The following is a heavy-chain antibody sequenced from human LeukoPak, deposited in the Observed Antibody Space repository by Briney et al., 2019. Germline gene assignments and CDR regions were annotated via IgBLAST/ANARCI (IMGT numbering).Heavy chain of an antibody. D-gene: IGHD3-3*01. CDR1: GGSISSYY. V-gene: IGHV4-59*01. J-gene: IGHJ5*02. CDR3: ARGGEYYDFWSGYYPFDP. Sequence: SETLSLTCTVSGGSISSYYWSWIRQPPGKGLEWIGYIYYSGSTNYNPSLKSRVTISVDTSKNQFSLKLSSVTAADTAVYYCARGGEYYDFWSGYYPFDPWGQGTWSPSPQ. CDR2: IYYSGST.